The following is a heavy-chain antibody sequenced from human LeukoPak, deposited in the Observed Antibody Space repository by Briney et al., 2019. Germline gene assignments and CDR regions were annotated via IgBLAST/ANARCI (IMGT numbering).Heavy chain of an antibody. Sequence: SETLSLTCTISGGSISSYYWSWIRQPAGKGLEWIGRIHTSGSTNYNPSLKSRVTMSVDTSKNQFSLKLSSVTAADTAVYYCASSGSYSTFDYWGQGTLVTVSS. J-gene: IGHJ4*02. D-gene: IGHD1-26*01. CDR1: GGSISSYY. CDR3: ASSGSYSTFDY. CDR2: IHTSGST. V-gene: IGHV4-4*07.